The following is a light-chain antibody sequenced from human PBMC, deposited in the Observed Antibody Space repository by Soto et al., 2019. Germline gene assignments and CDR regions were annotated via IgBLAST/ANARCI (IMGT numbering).Light chain of an antibody. V-gene: IGLV2-14*01. CDR3: SSYKNTDSYV. Sequence: QSVLTQPASVSGSPGQSITISCTGTSSDVGAYSYLSWYQQHPGKAPKVIIYEVTNRPSGVSSRFSGSKSGNTASLTIYGLQDEQEPDYYCSSYKNTDSYVFGTGTKVTVL. CDR2: EVT. CDR1: SSDVGAYSY. J-gene: IGLJ1*01.